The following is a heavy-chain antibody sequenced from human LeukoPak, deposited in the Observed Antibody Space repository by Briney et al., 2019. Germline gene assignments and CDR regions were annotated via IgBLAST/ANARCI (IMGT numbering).Heavy chain of an antibody. J-gene: IGHJ4*02. D-gene: IGHD5-24*01. V-gene: IGHV5-51*01. CDR1: GYIFANYW. CDR2: TYPDDSDT. CDR3: ARPVEMATSPF. Sequence: GESLKISCKGSGYIFANYWIAWVRQMPGKGLEWMGITYPDDSDTRYSPSFQGQVTISADKSIATAYLQWSSLKASDTAMYYCARPVEMATSPFWGQGTLVTVSS.